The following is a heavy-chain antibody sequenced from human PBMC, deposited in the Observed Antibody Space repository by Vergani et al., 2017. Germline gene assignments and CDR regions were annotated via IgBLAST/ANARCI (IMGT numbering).Heavy chain of an antibody. D-gene: IGHD3-16*02. CDR3: ARAGGHLGELSLYRADY. CDR1: GFTFDDYA. J-gene: IGHJ4*02. Sequence: EVQLVESGGGLVQPGRSLRLSCAASGFTFDDYAMHWVRQAPGKGLEWVSGISWNSGSIGYADSVKGRFTISRDNAKNSLYLQMNSLRAEDTAVYYCARAGGHLGELSLYRADYWGQGTLVTVSS. V-gene: IGHV3-9*01. CDR2: ISWNSGSI.